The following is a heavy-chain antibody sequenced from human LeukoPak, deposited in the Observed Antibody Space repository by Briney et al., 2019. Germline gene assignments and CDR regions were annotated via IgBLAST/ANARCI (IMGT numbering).Heavy chain of an antibody. V-gene: IGHV1-46*01. Sequence: GSVKVSCKASGYTFTNYYIHWVRQAPGEGLEWVGIINPNGGSTTCAQKFQGRVTMTRDTSTSTVYMDLNSLRSEDTAGYYCARGHDNSGYTAHPQRYYYYYGMDVWGQGTTVTVSS. CDR3: ARGHDNSGYTAHPQRYYYYYGMDV. CDR2: INPNGGST. D-gene: IGHD3-22*01. CDR1: GYTFTNYY. J-gene: IGHJ6*02.